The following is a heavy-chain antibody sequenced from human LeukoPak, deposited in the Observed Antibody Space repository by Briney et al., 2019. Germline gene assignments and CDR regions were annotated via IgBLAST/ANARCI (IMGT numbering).Heavy chain of an antibody. V-gene: IGHV3-33*01. J-gene: IGHJ4*02. D-gene: IGHD3-22*01. CDR1: GFTFSNYG. Sequence: QPGRSLRLSCAASGFTFSNYGMHWVRQAPGKGLEWVAVIWYDGSNKYYADSVKGRFTISRDNSKNTLYLQMNSLRAEDTAVYYCARSLLYYYDSSGPENWGQGSLVTVSS. CDR2: IWYDGSNK. CDR3: ARSLLYYYDSSGPEN.